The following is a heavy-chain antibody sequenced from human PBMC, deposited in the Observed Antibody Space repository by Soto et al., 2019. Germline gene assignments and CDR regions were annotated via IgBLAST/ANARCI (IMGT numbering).Heavy chain of an antibody. CDR1: GGSVSDDNYS. CDR2: IYHTGST. J-gene: IGHJ1*01. D-gene: IGHD1-20*01. V-gene: IGHV4-61*01. CDR3: SRGNWKGAY. Sequence: QVQLQESGPGLVKPSETLSLTCTVSGGSVSDDNYSWSWIRQPPGKRLEWIGYIYHTGSTNFNTSIKSRVTMSVDTSKKQFSLTLNAVTAADTAVYYCSRGNWKGAYWGQGTLVTVSS.